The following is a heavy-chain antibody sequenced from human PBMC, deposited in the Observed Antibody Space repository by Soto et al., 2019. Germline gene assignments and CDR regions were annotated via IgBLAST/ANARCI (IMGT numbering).Heavy chain of an antibody. D-gene: IGHD4-4*01. Sequence: GGSLRLSCAASGFTFSSYWMHWVRQAPGKGLVWVSRINSDGSSTSYADSVKGRFTISRDNAKNTLYLQMNSLRAEDTAVYYWARMDYSNYDVGLDYWGQGTLVTVSS. CDR2: INSDGSST. CDR3: ARMDYSNYDVGLDY. CDR1: GFTFSSYW. J-gene: IGHJ4*02. V-gene: IGHV3-74*01.